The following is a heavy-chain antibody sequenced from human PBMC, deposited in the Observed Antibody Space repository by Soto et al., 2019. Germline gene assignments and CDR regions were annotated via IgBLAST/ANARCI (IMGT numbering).Heavy chain of an antibody. CDR2: INTAGSTT. CDR3: ARDMGGYASH. J-gene: IGHJ4*02. V-gene: IGHV3-74*03. CDR1: GFTFSNYW. D-gene: IGHD3-16*01. Sequence: EVQLVESGGGLVQPGGSLRLSCAASGFTFSNYWMHWVRQAPGKGPVWVSRINTAGSTTTYADSVKGRFTISRDNAKNTLYLQTNSLGAEDTAGYYCARDMGGYASHWGQGTLVTVSS.